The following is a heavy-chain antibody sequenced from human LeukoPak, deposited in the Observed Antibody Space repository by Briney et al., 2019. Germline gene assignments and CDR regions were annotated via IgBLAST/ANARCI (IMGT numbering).Heavy chain of an antibody. D-gene: IGHD3-10*01. CDR3: ARELLWFGEEYYYYGMDV. CDR2: ISSSSSTI. CDR1: GFTFSSYS. V-gene: IGHV3-48*04. J-gene: IGHJ6*02. Sequence: GGSLRLSCAASGFTFSSYSMNWVRQAPGKGLEWVSYISSSSSTIYYADSVKGRFTISRDNAKNSLYPQMNSLRAEDTAVYYCARELLWFGEEYYYYGMDVWGQGTTVTVSS.